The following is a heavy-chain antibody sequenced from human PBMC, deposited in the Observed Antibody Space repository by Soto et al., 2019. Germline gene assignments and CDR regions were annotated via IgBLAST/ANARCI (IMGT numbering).Heavy chain of an antibody. CDR1: GGTFSSYT. Sequence: QVQLVQSGAEVKKPGSSVKVSCKASGGTFSSYTISWVRQAPGQGLEWMGRIIPILGIANYAQKFQGRVTITADKSTSTAYMELSSRRSEDTAVYYCARGETGYCSGCSCYRWYFDLWGRGTLVTVSS. V-gene: IGHV1-69*02. CDR2: IIPILGIA. J-gene: IGHJ2*01. CDR3: ARGETGYCSGCSCYRWYFDL. D-gene: IGHD2-15*01.